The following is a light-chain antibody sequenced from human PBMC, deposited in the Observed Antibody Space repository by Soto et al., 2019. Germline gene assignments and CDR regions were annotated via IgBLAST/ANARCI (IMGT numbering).Light chain of an antibody. CDR3: GNIYV. Sequence: QSALTQPASVSGSPGQSITISCAGTSSDVGNYNVVSWYQQHPGKAPKLMIYENNKRPSGVSNRFSGSKSGNTASLTISGLQAEDEADYANGNIYVFGTGTKLTVL. CDR1: SSDVGNYNV. J-gene: IGLJ1*01. V-gene: IGLV2-14*02. CDR2: ENN.